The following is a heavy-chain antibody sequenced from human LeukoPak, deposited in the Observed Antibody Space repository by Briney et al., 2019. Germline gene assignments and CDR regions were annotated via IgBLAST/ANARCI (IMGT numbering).Heavy chain of an antibody. CDR1: GFTFSSYT. J-gene: IGHJ4*02. D-gene: IGHD4-17*01. CDR3: AKERQTGDYFTSDY. V-gene: IGHV3-23*01. Sequence: GGSLRLSCTASGFTFSSYTMSWVRQAPGEGLEWLSAINGRGITYYAGSVKGRFTISRDNSENTLYPQMNSLTVDDTAVYFCAKERQTGDYFTSDYWGQGTLVTVSS. CDR2: INGRGIT.